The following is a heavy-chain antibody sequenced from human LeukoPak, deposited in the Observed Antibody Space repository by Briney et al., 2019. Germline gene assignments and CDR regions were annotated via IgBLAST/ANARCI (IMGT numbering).Heavy chain of an antibody. CDR1: GFTFSDYY. V-gene: IGHV3-11*01. CDR3: ARDIVVVPAAMGPLTYYGMDV. J-gene: IGHJ6*02. D-gene: IGHD2-2*01. CDR2: ISSSGSTI. Sequence: SGGSLRLSCAASGFTFSDYYMSWIRQAPGKGLEWVSYISSSGSTIYYADSVKGRFNISRDNAKNSLYLQMNSLRAEDAAVYYCARDIVVVPAAMGPLTYYGMDVWGQGTTVTVSS.